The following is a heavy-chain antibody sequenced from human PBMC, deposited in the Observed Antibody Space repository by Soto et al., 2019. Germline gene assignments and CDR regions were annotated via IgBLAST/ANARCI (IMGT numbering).Heavy chain of an antibody. CDR3: ARTIYGDPATPTKPAVDY. V-gene: IGHV4-34*01. Sequence: QVQLQQWGAGLLKPSETLSLTCGVHGGSFTHYYWSWIRQPPGKGLEWIGEINHGRSANYNPSLKSRVTISVDTSKKQVSLNMRSVTAADTAVYYCARTIYGDPATPTKPAVDYWGQGSLVTVAS. CDR1: GGSFTHYY. CDR2: INHGRSA. D-gene: IGHD4-17*01. J-gene: IGHJ4*02.